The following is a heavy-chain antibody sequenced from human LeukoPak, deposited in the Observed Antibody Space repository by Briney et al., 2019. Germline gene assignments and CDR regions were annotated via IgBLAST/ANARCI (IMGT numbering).Heavy chain of an antibody. CDR2: INPNSGGT. CDR3: AREPHHYMDV. V-gene: IGHV1-2*02. J-gene: IGHJ6*03. Sequence: GASVKVSCKASGYTFTGNYMHWVRQAPGQGLEWMGWINPNSGGTNYAQKFQGRVTMTRDTSISTVYMELSRLRSDGTAVYYCAREPHHYMDVWGKGTTVTVSS. CDR1: GYTFTGNY.